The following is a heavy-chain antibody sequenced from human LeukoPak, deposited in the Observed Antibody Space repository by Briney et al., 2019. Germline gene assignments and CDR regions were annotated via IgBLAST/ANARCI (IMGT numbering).Heavy chain of an antibody. CDR3: ARGFGRQWLVPDYFDY. V-gene: IGHV3-48*03. Sequence: GGSLRLSCAASGFTFSSYEMNWVRQAPGKGLEWVSYISSSGSTIYYADSVKGRFTISRDNAKNSVYLQMNSLRAEDTAVYYCARGFGRQWLVPDYFDYWGQGPLVTVSS. CDR1: GFTFSSYE. CDR2: ISSSGSTI. J-gene: IGHJ4*02. D-gene: IGHD6-19*01.